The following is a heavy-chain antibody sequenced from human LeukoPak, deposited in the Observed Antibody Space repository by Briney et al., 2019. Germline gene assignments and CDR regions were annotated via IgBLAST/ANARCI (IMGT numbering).Heavy chain of an antibody. V-gene: IGHV3-7*01. CDR2: IDQGGSVR. D-gene: IGHD4/OR15-4a*01. Sequence: PGGSLRLSCAASGFSFSNYWMSWVRQTPEKGLEFVANIDQGGSVRNYMDSLKGRCTISRDNAKKSLYLEINSLRADDTAVYYCARGPESNSFDLWGRGALVTVSS. CDR1: GFSFSNYW. J-gene: IGHJ4*02. CDR3: ARGPESNSFDL.